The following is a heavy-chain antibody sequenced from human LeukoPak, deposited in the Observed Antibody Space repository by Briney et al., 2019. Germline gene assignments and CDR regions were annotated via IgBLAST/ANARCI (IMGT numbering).Heavy chain of an antibody. V-gene: IGHV4-61*08. CDR2: IYYSGST. CDR3: ARYPVRDAFDI. J-gene: IGHJ3*02. CDR1: GGSISSDDYY. Sequence: SQTLSLTCTVSGGSISSDDYYWSWIRQPPGKGLEWIGYIYYSGSTNYNPSLKSRVTISVDTSKNQFSLKLSSVTAADTAVYYCARYPVRDAFDIWGQGTMVTVSS.